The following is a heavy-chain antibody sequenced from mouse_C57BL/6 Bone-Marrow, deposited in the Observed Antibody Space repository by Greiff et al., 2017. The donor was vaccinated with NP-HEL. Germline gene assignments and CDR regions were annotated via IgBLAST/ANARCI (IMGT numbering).Heavy chain of an antibody. CDR1: GYTFTDYE. Sequence: QVQLQQSGAELVRPGASVTLSCKASGYTFTDYEMHWVKQTPVHGLEWIGAIDPETGGTAYNQKFKGKAILTADKSSSTAYMELRSLTSEDSAVYYCTKRGDYYGSSAADWGQGTLVTVSA. CDR2: IDPETGGT. V-gene: IGHV1-15*01. J-gene: IGHJ3*01. CDR3: TKRGDYYGSSAAD. D-gene: IGHD1-1*01.